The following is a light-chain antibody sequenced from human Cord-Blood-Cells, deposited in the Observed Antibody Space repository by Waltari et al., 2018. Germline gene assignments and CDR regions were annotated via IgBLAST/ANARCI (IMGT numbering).Light chain of an antibody. CDR3: QQYGSSPKT. CDR1: QRVSSSY. CDR2: GAS. V-gene: IGKV3-20*01. J-gene: IGKJ1*01. Sequence: EIVLTQSPCTLSLSPGERATRACRASQRVSSSYLAGYQQKPGQAPRLLIYGASSRATGIPDRFSVSGSGTDFTLTISRLEPEDFAVYYCQQYGSSPKTFGQGTKVEIK.